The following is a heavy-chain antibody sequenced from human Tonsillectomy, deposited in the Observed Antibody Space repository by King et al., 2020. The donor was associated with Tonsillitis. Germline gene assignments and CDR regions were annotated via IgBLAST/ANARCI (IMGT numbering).Heavy chain of an antibody. V-gene: IGHV4-39*01. CDR3: ARETFIAAADSFDY. CDR2: IYYCGST. Sequence: QLQESGPGLVKPSETLSLTCTVSGGSISNSSDYWGWIRQPPGKGLGWMWGIYYCGSTYFNPSLKSRVSIAVDTSKNQFSLKLSSVTAADTAVYYCARETFIAAADSFDYWGQGTLVTVSS. J-gene: IGHJ4*02. D-gene: IGHD6-13*01. CDR1: GGSISNSSDY.